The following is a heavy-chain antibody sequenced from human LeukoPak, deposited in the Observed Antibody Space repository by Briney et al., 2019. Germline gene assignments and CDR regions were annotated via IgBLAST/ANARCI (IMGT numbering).Heavy chain of an antibody. D-gene: IGHD3-16*01. J-gene: IGHJ5*02. Sequence: GGSLRLSCAASGFTFSSYSMNWVHQAPGKGLEWVSSISSSSSYIYYADSVKGRFSISRDNAKNSLYLQMNSLRAEDTAVYYCARDRVGGGGFDPWGQGTLVTVSS. V-gene: IGHV3-21*01. CDR3: ARDRVGGGGFDP. CDR1: GFTFSSYS. CDR2: ISSSSSYI.